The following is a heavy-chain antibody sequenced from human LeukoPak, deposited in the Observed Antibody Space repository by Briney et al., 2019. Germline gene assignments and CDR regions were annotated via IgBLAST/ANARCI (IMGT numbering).Heavy chain of an antibody. D-gene: IGHD4-23*01. V-gene: IGHV4-4*07. J-gene: IGHJ4*02. CDR2: IYTSGST. CDR3: VRERGVEVVISFFDY. CDR1: GGSISSYY. Sequence: SETLSLTCTVSGGSISSYYWSWIRQPAGKGMEWIGRIYTSGSTNYNPSLKSRVTMSVDTSKNQFSLKLSSVTAADTAVYYCVRERGVEVVISFFDYWGQGTLVTVSS.